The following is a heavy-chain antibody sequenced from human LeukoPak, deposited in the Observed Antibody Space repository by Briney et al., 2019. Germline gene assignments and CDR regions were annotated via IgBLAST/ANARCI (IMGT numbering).Heavy chain of an antibody. CDR1: GYTFTSYG. J-gene: IGHJ4*02. D-gene: IGHD1-26*01. V-gene: IGHV1-18*01. CDR3: ARNEPIVGATWFYDY. CDR2: ISAYNGNT. Sequence: ASVKVSCKASGYTFTSYGIGWVRQAPGQGLEWMGWISAYNGNTNYAQELQGRVTITTDTSTSTAYMELRSLRSDDTAMYYCARNEPIVGATWFYDYWGQGSLVTVSS.